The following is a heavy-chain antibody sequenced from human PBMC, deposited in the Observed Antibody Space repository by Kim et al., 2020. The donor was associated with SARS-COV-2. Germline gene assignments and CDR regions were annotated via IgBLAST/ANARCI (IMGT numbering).Heavy chain of an antibody. CDR3: ASPSPDYGDYYFDY. CDR2: ISYDGRNK. V-gene: IGHV3-30*04. J-gene: IGHJ4*02. CDR1: GFTFSSHA. D-gene: IGHD4-17*01. Sequence: GGSLRLSCAASGFTFSSHAMHWVRQAPGKGLEWVAVISYDGRNKYYADSVKGRFTISRDNSKNTLYLQMNSLRPEDTAVYYCASPSPDYGDYYFDYWGQGTLVIVSS.